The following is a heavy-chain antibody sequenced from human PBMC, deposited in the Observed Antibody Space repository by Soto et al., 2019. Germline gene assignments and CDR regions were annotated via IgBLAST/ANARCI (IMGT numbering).Heavy chain of an antibody. CDR2: INHSGST. CDR1: GGSFSGYY. J-gene: IGHJ4*02. CDR3: ARDKITGLFDY. D-gene: IGHD2-8*02. Sequence: QVQLQQWGAGLLKPSETLSLTCAVYGGSFSGYYWTWIRQPPGTGLEWMGEINHSGSTNYNPSLKSRVTISVDTSKNHFYLKLTSVTAADTAVYYCARDKITGLFDYWGQGTLVTVSS. V-gene: IGHV4-34*01.